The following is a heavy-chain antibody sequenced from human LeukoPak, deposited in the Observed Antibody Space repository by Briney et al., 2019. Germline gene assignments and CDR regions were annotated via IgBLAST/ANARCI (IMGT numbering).Heavy chain of an antibody. CDR3: ARGIAVAGDNWFDP. CDR1: GFTFSNYA. V-gene: IGHV3-30*02. CDR2: IRYDGSNK. D-gene: IGHD6-19*01. Sequence: GGSLRLSCAASGFTFSNYAILWVRQAPGKGLEWVAFIRYDGSNKYYVDSVKGRFTISRDNSKNTLYLQMNSLRAEDTAVYYCARGIAVAGDNWFDPWGQGTLVTVSS. J-gene: IGHJ5*02.